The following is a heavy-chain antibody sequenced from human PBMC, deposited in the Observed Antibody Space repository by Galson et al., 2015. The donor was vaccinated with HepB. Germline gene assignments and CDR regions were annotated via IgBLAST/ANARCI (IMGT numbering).Heavy chain of an antibody. J-gene: IGHJ5*02. Sequence: SVKVSCKASGYTFTSYAMHWVRQAPGQRLEWMGWINAGNGNTKYSQKFQGRVTITRDTSASTAYMELSSLRSEDTAVYYCAREVVTGEPWGGWFDPWGQGTLVTVSS. CDR1: GYTFTSYA. V-gene: IGHV1-3*01. CDR3: AREVVTGEPWGGWFDP. D-gene: IGHD3-16*01. CDR2: INAGNGNT.